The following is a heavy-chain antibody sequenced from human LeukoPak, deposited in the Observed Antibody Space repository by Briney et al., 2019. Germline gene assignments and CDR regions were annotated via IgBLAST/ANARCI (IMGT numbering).Heavy chain of an antibody. J-gene: IGHJ3*02. Sequence: PSETLSLTCAVYGGSFSGYYWSWIRQPPGKGLEWIGEINHSGSTNYNPSLKSRVTISVDTSKNQFSLKLSSVTAADTAVYYCARGVVAPAANDGAFDIWGQGTMVTVSS. V-gene: IGHV4-34*01. CDR2: INHSGST. CDR3: ARGVVAPAANDGAFDI. D-gene: IGHD2-2*01. CDR1: GGSFSGYY.